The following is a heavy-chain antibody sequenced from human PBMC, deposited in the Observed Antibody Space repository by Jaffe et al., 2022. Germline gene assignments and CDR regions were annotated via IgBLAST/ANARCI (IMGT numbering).Heavy chain of an antibody. CDR1: GFTFSSYE. CDR3: ARAIAAAGFDAFDI. D-gene: IGHD6-13*01. J-gene: IGHJ3*02. Sequence: EVQLVESGGGLVQPGGSLRLSCAASGFTFSSYEMNWVRQAPGKGLEWVSYISSSGSTIYYADSVKGRFTISRDNAKNSLYLQMNSLRAEDTAVYYCARAIAAAGFDAFDIWGQGTMVTVSS. CDR2: ISSSGSTI. V-gene: IGHV3-48*03.